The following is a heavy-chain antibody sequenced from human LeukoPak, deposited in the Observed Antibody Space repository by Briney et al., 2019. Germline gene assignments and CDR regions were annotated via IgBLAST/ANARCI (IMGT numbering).Heavy chain of an antibody. V-gene: IGHV4-4*07. CDR2: IYASGST. J-gene: IGHJ5*02. CDR1: GGSISSYY. Sequence: SETLSLTCTVAGGSISSYYWSWIRQPAGKGLEWIGRIYASGSTRYNPSLKSRVTMSVDTSKNQFSLKLTSVTAADTAVYFCARGMAAAYDYNWFDPWGQGTLVTVSS. CDR3: ARGMAAAYDYNWFDP. D-gene: IGHD5-12*01.